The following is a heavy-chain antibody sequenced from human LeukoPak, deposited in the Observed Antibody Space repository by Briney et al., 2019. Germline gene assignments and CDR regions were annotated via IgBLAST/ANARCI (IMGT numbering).Heavy chain of an antibody. CDR2: ISGSGGST. CDR1: GFTFSSYA. J-gene: IGHJ4*02. D-gene: IGHD3-16*01. CDR3: AILRTNREF. Sequence: GGSLRLSCAASGFTFSSYAMGWVRQVPGKGLEWVSAISGSGGSTDYADSVKGQVTISRDNAKNSVYLQMNSLRAEDTAVYYCAILRTNREFWGQGTLVTVSS. V-gene: IGHV3-23*01.